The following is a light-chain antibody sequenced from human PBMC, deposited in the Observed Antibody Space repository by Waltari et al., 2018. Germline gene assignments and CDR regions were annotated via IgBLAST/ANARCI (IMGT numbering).Light chain of an antibody. CDR1: SSNIGSNS. CDR3: AAWDDSLSAYI. CDR2: YND. Sequence: QSVMTQPPSASEAARKSVTISCSGSSSNIGSNSLSWYQQFPGTAPKLLIYYNDQRPSGVSDRFSGSKSGTSASLAISGLQTEDEADYYCAAWDDSLSAYIFGGGTRVTVL. J-gene: IGLJ2*01. V-gene: IGLV1-47*02.